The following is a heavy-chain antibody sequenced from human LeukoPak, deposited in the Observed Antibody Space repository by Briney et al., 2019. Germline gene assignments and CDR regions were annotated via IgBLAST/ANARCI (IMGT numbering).Heavy chain of an antibody. CDR2: INWNGDST. D-gene: IGHD3-10*01. J-gene: IGHJ6*03. CDR3: ARVLYYYASVSYNYYMDV. Sequence: GGSLRLSCAASGFTFDDYGMSWVRQAPGKGLEWVSNINWNGDSTGYADSVKGRFTISRDNGKNSLYLQMNSLRAEDAAIYYCARVLYYYASVSYNYYMDVWGKGTTVTISS. CDR1: GFTFDDYG. V-gene: IGHV3-20*04.